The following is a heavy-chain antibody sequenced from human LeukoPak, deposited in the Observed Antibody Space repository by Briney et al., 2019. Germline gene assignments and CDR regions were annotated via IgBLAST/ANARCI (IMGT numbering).Heavy chain of an antibody. V-gene: IGHV3-23*01. CDR1: GGSFSSTNYF. CDR3: AKSGYNRFDY. Sequence: TSETLSLTCTVSGGSFSSTNYFWGWIRQPPGKGLEWVSNISGSGSGGSTYYADSAKGRFTISRDNSKNTLYLQMNSLRAEDTAVYYCAKSGYNRFDYWGQGTLVTVSS. D-gene: IGHD5-24*01. CDR2: ISGSGSGGST. J-gene: IGHJ4*02.